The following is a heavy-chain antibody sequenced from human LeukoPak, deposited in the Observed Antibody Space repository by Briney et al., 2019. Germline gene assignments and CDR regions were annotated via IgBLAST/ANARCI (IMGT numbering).Heavy chain of an antibody. CDR3: ATPDSSGYYYLY. CDR2: INHGGST. D-gene: IGHD3-22*01. J-gene: IGHJ4*02. Sequence: SETLSLTCAVSGGSFSAYYWTWIRQPPGKGLEWIGEINHGGSTNYNPSLKSQVTISIDTSKNQFSLKLSSVTAADTAVYYCATPDSSGYYYLYWGQGTLVTVSS. V-gene: IGHV4-34*01. CDR1: GGSFSAYY.